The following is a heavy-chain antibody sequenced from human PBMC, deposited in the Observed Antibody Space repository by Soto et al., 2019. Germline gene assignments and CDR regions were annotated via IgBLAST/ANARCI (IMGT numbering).Heavy chain of an antibody. CDR3: ARHPERIAEIGWFDP. V-gene: IGHV3-48*01. Sequence: EVQLVESGGGLVQPGGSLRLSCAASGFTFSSYSMNWVRKAPGKGLEWVSYISSSSSTIYYADSVKGRFTISRDNAKNSLYLQMNSLRAEDTAVDYCARHPERIAEIGWFDPWGQGTLVTVSS. J-gene: IGHJ5*02. CDR2: ISSSSSTI. CDR1: GFTFSSYS. D-gene: IGHD6-13*01.